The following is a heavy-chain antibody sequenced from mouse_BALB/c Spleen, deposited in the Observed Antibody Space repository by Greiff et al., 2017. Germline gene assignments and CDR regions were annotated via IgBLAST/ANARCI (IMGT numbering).Heavy chain of an antibody. Sequence: VQLQESGAELAKPGASVKMSCKASGYTFTSYWMHWVKQRPGQGLEWIGYINPSTGYTEYNQKFKDKATLTADKSSSTAYMQLSSLTSEDSAVYYCARWKPITTVAMDYWGQGTSVTVSS. CDR2: INPSTGYT. CDR1: GYTFTSYW. V-gene: IGHV1-7*01. CDR3: ARWKPITTVAMDY. D-gene: IGHD1-1*01. J-gene: IGHJ4*01.